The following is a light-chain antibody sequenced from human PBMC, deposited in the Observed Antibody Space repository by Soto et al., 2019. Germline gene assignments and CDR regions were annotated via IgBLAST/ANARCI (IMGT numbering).Light chain of an antibody. CDR1: SSDVGNYNY. J-gene: IGLJ2*01. CDR2: DVT. Sequence: QSVLTQPRSVSGSPGQSVTISCTGSSSDVGNYNYVSWYQQHPGKAPKLMIYDVTKRPSGVPDRFSGSKSDNTASLTISGLQAEDEADYYCCSYAGNFGLFGGGTTLTVL. V-gene: IGLV2-11*01. CDR3: CSYAGNFGL.